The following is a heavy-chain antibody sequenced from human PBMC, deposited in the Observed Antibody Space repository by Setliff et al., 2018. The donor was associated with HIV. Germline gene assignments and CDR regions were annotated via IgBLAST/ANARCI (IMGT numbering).Heavy chain of an antibody. CDR2: INHSGNT. V-gene: IGHV4-34*01. Sequence: SETLSLTCAVNGGSFSGHYWSWIRQPPGKGLEWIGEINHSGNTNYNPSLKSRVTMSVDTSKNQFSLKLSSVTAADTAVYYCARAEGDAYNSLPYFDSWGPGALVTVSS. CDR3: ARAEGDAYNSLPYFDS. J-gene: IGHJ4*02. D-gene: IGHD1-1*01. CDR1: GGSFSGHY.